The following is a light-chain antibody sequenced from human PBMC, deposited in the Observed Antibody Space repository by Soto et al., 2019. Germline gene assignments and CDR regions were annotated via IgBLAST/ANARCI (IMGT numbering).Light chain of an antibody. CDR3: SSYTSISTLV. J-gene: IGLJ2*01. CDR2: EVN. V-gene: IGLV2-14*01. Sequence: QSALTQPASVSGSPGQSITISCTGTSSDVGGYKHVSWYQQHPGKAPKVMIYEVNNRPSGVSNRFSGSKSGNTASLTISGLQAEDGADYYCSSYTSISTLVFGGGTKVTVL. CDR1: SSDVGGYKH.